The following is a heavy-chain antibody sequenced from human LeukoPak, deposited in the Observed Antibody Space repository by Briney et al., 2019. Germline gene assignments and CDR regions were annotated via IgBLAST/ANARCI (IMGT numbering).Heavy chain of an antibody. V-gene: IGHV3-30*04. CDR3: ARDREHLVWLGVGPLDS. D-gene: IGHD6-13*01. CDR1: GFTFSNNA. J-gene: IGHJ4*02. Sequence: PGRSLRLSCAASGFTFSNNAMHWVRQGPGKGLECVAVISYEGSNKFYSDSVKGRFTISRDNSKNTLHLQMNSLRAEDTAVYYCARDREHLVWLGVGPLDSWGQGTLVTVSS. CDR2: ISYEGSNK.